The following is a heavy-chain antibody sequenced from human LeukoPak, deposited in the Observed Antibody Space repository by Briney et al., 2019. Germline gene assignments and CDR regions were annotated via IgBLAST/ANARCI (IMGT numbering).Heavy chain of an antibody. Sequence: GGSQRLSCAASGFTFSSYARHWVRQAPGKGLEWVAVISYDGSNKYYADSVKARFTISRDNSKNTLYLQMNSLRAEDTGVYYCARDLSDSGSEPRHSWFDPWGQGTLVTVSS. CDR1: GFTFSSYA. D-gene: IGHD5-12*01. J-gene: IGHJ5*02. CDR3: ARDLSDSGSEPRHSWFDP. V-gene: IGHV3-30*04. CDR2: ISYDGSNK.